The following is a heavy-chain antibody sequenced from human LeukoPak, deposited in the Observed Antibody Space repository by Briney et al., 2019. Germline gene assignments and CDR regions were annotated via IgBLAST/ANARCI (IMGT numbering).Heavy chain of an antibody. V-gene: IGHV4-59*01. CDR3: ARRAGAYSHPYDY. CDR2: IYYSGST. Sequence: SETLSLTCTVSGGSISSYYWSWIRQPPGKGLEWIGYIYYSGSTNYNPSLKSRVTISVDASKNQFSLKLSSVTAADTAVYYCARRAGAYSHPYDYWGQGTLVTVSS. CDR1: GGSISSYY. D-gene: IGHD4/OR15-4a*01. J-gene: IGHJ4*02.